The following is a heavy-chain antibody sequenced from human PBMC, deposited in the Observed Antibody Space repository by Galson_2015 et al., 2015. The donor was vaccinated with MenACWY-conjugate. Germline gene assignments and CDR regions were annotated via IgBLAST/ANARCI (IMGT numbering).Heavy chain of an antibody. J-gene: IGHJ6*02. CDR3: ARHPPGGRGMDV. CDR2: ISPIDSKT. V-gene: IGHV5-51*01. Sequence: QSGAEVKKPGESLKISCMASGYNFIPYWIGWVRQVPGKGLEWVGLISPIDSKTRYSPAFEGRVTISADNSITTAYLQWNSLQASDTAMYYCARHPPGGRGMDVWGQGTTVTVSS. CDR1: GYNFIPYW. D-gene: IGHD1-26*01.